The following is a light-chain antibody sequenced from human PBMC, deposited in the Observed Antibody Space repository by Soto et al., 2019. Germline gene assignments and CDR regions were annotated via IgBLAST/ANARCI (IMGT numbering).Light chain of an antibody. J-gene: IGKJ1*01. Sequence: IKMTHSPPPLLASVGDGVTITCRDSQSISSWVAWYPQTQGKAPKLXIYKASTLESGVPSSFSGSGAGTECTRTISSLQPEDVETDYCQQYNSYTWTFGQGTKVDIK. V-gene: IGKV1-5*03. CDR2: KAS. CDR1: QSISSW. CDR3: QQYNSYTWT.